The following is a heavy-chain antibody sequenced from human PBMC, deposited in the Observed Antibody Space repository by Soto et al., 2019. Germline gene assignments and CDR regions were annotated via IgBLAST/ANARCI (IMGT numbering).Heavy chain of an antibody. Sequence: GGSLRLSCAASGFTFSSYAMSWLRQAPGKGLEWVSGISGSGGSTYYADSVKGRFTISRDNSKNTLYVQMNSLRAEDTAIYYCAKGGDYSYWYFDLWGRGTLVTVSS. CDR1: GFTFSSYA. D-gene: IGHD4-4*01. V-gene: IGHV3-23*01. J-gene: IGHJ2*01. CDR2: ISGSGGST. CDR3: AKGGDYSYWYFDL.